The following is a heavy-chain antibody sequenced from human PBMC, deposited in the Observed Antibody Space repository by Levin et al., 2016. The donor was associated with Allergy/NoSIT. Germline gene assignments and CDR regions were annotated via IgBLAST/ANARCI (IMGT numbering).Heavy chain of an antibody. D-gene: IGHD5-18*01. CDR2: ISYDGSNK. V-gene: IGHV3-30-3*01. Sequence: GESLKISCAASGFTFSSYAMHWVRQAPGKGLEWVAVISYDGSNKYYADSVKGRFTISRDNSKNTLYLQMNSLRAEDTAVYYCAREFEGIQLWLYYYYYYGMDVWGQGTTVTVSS. J-gene: IGHJ6*02. CDR3: AREFEGIQLWLYYYYYYGMDV. CDR1: GFTFSSYA.